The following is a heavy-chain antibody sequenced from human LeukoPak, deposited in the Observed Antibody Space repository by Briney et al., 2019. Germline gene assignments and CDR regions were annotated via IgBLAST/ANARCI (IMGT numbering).Heavy chain of an antibody. J-gene: IGHJ5*02. D-gene: IGHD6-13*01. CDR2: IYSGGDT. CDR3: ARTPAGSGNWFDP. V-gene: IGHV3-53*01. CDR1: GFTDRSDY. Sequence: GGSLRLSCAASGFTDRSDYMSWVRQAPGKGLEWVSIIYSGGDTYYADSVKGRFTISRGNSKNTLYLQMNSLRAEDTAVYFCARTPAGSGNWFDPWGQGTLVTVSS.